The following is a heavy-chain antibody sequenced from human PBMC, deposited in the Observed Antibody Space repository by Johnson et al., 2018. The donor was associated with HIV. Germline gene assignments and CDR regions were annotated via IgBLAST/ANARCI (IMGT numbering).Heavy chain of an antibody. CDR2: IKKDGSEK. CDR3: ARDLAVRSGWYAFDI. CDR1: GFTFSSYW. J-gene: IGHJ3*02. D-gene: IGHD6-13*01. V-gene: IGHV3-7*01. Sequence: EVQLVESGGGLVQPGGSLRLSCAASGFTFSSYWMSWVRQAPGKGLEWVANIKKDGSEKYYVDSVKGRFTISRDNAKNSLYLQMNSLRADDTAVYYCARDLAVRSGWYAFDIWGQGTMVTVSS.